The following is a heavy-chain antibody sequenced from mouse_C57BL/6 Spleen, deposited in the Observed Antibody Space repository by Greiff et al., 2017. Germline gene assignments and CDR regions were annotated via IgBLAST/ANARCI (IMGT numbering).Heavy chain of an antibody. Sequence: EVTLVESGGGLVQPGGSLKLSCAASGFTFRDYGMAWVRQAPRTGPEWVAFISNLAYSIYYADTVTGRFTISRENAKNTLYLEMSSLRSEDTAMYYCARHEAMDYWGQGTSVTVSS. V-gene: IGHV5-15*01. J-gene: IGHJ4*01. CDR2: ISNLAYSI. CDR3: ARHEAMDY. CDR1: GFTFRDYG.